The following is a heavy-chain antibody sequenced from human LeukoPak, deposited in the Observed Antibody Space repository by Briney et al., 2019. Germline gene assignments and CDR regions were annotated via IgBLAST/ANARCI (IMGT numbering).Heavy chain of an antibody. CDR1: GGSISTSTYY. V-gene: IGHV4-39*01. Sequence: PSETLSLTCTVSGGSISTSTYYWGWIRQPPGKGLEWIGSIYYSGSTYYNPSLKSRVTISVDTSKNQFSLRLSSVTAADTAMYYCARQQSNWASGPGTDVWGQGTTVTVSS. J-gene: IGHJ6*02. CDR2: IYYSGST. D-gene: IGHD7-27*01. CDR3: ARQQSNWASGPGTDV.